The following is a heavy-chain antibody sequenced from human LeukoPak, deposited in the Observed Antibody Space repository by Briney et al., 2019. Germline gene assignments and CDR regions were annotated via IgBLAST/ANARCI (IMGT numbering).Heavy chain of an antibody. Sequence: RGSLRLSCEGSGFTFDSYAMSWVRQSPGKGLEWVSAVTGTGGNTYHADSVKDRFTISRDNSKNTVYLQMNSLRAEDTAIYYCAKVHGSGSYRFDFWGQGTLVTVSS. CDR3: AKVHGSGSYRFDF. J-gene: IGHJ4*02. D-gene: IGHD3-10*01. V-gene: IGHV3-23*01. CDR1: GFTFDSYA. CDR2: VTGTGGNT.